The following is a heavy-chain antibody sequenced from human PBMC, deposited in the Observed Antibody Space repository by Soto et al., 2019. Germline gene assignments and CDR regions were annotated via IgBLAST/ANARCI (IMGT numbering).Heavy chain of an antibody. V-gene: IGHV3-53*01. J-gene: IGHJ6*02. CDR3: ARDRGMIRGSYGVDV. CDR2: IYRSGAT. Sequence: PGGSLRLSCAASGFTVTSNYLTWVRQAPGKGLEWVSVIYRSGATYYPDSVRGRFTASRDYSHNTLYLQMDSLRVEDTAVYYCARDRGMIRGSYGVDVWGPGNTVTGSS. D-gene: IGHD3-10*01. CDR1: GFTVTSNY.